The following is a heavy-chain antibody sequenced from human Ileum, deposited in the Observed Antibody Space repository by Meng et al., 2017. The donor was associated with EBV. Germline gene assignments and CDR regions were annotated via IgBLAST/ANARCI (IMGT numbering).Heavy chain of an antibody. CDR1: GLTFSKQI. CDR2: ISSENYT. D-gene: IGHD2-15*01. CDR3: TRQGQDL. J-gene: IGHJ4*02. Sequence: HVKLRDTGGVMVQPGKSLRLSFAASGLTFSKQITHWIRQPPGEGLDWVAVISSENYTYYSDSVKGRFTITRDNSANTVYLQMDNLGPQDTALYFCTRQGQDLWGQGTLFTVSS. V-gene: IGHV3-30*04.